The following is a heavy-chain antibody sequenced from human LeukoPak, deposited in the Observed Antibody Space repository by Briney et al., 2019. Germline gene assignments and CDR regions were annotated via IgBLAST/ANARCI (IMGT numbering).Heavy chain of an antibody. Sequence: GGSLRLSCTVSGFTFGDYAMSWVRQAPGKGLEWVAFIRSKAYGGTTEYAASVKGRFTISRDDSKSIAYLQMNSLKTEDTAVYYCTRVRYQLLFDYWGQGTLVTVSS. V-gene: IGHV3-49*04. CDR1: GFTFGDYA. J-gene: IGHJ4*02. D-gene: IGHD2-2*01. CDR2: IRSKAYGGTT. CDR3: TRVRYQLLFDY.